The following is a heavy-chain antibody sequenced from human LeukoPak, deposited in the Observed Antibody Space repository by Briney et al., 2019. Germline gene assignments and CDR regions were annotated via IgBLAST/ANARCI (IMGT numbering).Heavy chain of an antibody. CDR1: GGSISSGSYY. CDR2: IYTSGST. J-gene: IGHJ4*02. Sequence: SETLSLTCTVSGGSISSGSYYWSWIRQPAGKGLEWIGCIYTSGSTNYNPSLKSRVTISVDTSKNQFSLKLSSVTAADTAVYYCARDGGSVDYWGQGTLVTVPS. D-gene: IGHD3-16*01. V-gene: IGHV4-61*02. CDR3: ARDGGSVDY.